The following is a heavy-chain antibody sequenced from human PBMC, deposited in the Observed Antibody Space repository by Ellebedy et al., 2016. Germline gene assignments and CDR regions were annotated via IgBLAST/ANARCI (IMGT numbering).Heavy chain of an antibody. CDR2: INHSGST. CDR1: GGSFSGYY. V-gene: IGHV4-34*01. D-gene: IGHD3-22*01. J-gene: IGHJ3*02. CDR3: ARDIEIHYYDSSGYYVPSDAFDI. Sequence: SETLSLTXAVYGGSFSGYYWSWIRQPPGKGLEWIGEINHSGSTNYNPSLKSRVTISVDTSKNQFSLKLSSVTAADTAVYYCARDIEIHYYDSSGYYVPSDAFDIWGQGTIVTVSS.